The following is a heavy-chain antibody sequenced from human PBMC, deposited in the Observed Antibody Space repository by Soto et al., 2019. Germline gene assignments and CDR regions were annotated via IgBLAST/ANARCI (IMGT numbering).Heavy chain of an antibody. D-gene: IGHD2-2*03. J-gene: IGHJ5*02. CDR2: IYYSGST. V-gene: IGHV4-39*01. Sequence: SETLSLTCTVSGGSISTSSYYWAWIRQPPGKGLEWLGSIYYSGSTYYNPSLKSRVTISVDTSKNQFSLKLSSVTAADTAVYYCARHFMDNNWFDPWGQGTLVTVSS. CDR1: GGSISTSSYY. CDR3: ARHFMDNNWFDP.